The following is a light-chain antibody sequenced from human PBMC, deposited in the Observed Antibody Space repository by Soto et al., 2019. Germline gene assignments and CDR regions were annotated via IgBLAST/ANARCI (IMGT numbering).Light chain of an antibody. CDR3: QQYAGSPYT. Sequence: EFLLTQSPDTLSLSPGERATLSRRASQSVSSSYLAWYQQKPGQAPRLLMYGASSRATGIPDRFSGSGSGTDFTLTISRLEPEDFAVYYCQQYAGSPYTFGQGTKLELK. CDR1: QSVSSSY. V-gene: IGKV3-20*01. J-gene: IGKJ2*01. CDR2: GAS.